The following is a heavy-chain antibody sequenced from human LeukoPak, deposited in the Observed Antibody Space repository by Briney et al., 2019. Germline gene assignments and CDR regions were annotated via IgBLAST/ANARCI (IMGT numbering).Heavy chain of an antibody. CDR2: ISSSSSYI. CDR1: GFTFDDYG. J-gene: IGHJ3*02. Sequence: PGGSLRLSCAASGFTFDDYGMNWVRQAPGKGLEWVSSISSSSSYIYYADSVKGRFTISRDNAKNSLYLQMNSLRAEDTAAYYCARVPGSGWYLQQDAFDIWGQGTMVTVSS. V-gene: IGHV3-21*01. D-gene: IGHD6-19*01. CDR3: ARVPGSGWYLQQDAFDI.